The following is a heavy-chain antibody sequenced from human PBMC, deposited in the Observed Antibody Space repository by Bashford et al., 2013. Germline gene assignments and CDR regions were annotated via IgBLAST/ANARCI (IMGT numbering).Heavy chain of an antibody. D-gene: IGHD2-2*01. Sequence: SETLSLTCTVSGASINNYFCSWIRQPAGKGLEWIGRVYSSGTPNYNPSLKGRVTMSVDMSKNQFSLRLNSVTAADTAVYYCARDLIGVPAAHDYWGQGTLVTVSS. CDR2: VYSSGTP. V-gene: IGHV4-4*07. J-gene: IGHJ4*02. CDR3: ARDLIGVPAAHDY. CDR1: GASINNYF.